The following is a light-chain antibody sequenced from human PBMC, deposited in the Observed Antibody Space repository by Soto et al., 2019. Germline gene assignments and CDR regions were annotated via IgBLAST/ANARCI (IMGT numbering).Light chain of an antibody. CDR3: QQYVSSSRT. CDR2: GAS. J-gene: IGKJ1*01. CDR1: QSVSSY. Sequence: EIVLTQSPGTLSLSPGERATLSCRASQSVSSYLAWYQQKPGQAPRLLIYGASSRATGIPDRFSGSGSGTDFTLTISRLEPEDFAVDYCQQYVSSSRTFGQGTKVAIK. V-gene: IGKV3-20*01.